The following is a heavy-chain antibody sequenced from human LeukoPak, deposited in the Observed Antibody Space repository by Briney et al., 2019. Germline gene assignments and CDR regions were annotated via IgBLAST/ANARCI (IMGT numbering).Heavy chain of an antibody. J-gene: IGHJ4*02. CDR1: GYTFTGYY. CDR3: ARGYYVRSSGWSGNYFDY. D-gene: IGHD6-19*01. V-gene: IGHV1-2*02. CDR2: INPNSGGT. Sequence: GRSLRLSCAASGYTFTGYYMHWVRQAPGQGLEWMGWINPNSGGTNYAQKFQGRVTMTRDTSISTAYMELSRLRSDDTAVYYCARGYYVRSSGWSGNYFDYWGQGTLVTVSS.